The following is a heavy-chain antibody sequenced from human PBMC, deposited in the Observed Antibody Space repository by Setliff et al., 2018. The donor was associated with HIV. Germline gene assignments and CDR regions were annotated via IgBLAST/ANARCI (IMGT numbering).Heavy chain of an antibody. Sequence: PSETLSLTCAVSGYSVSSGYHWGWIRQPPGKGLEWIASIYYSGSTYYAPSLKSRVTISVDTSKNQFSLKLTSVTAADTAVYFCARVVPREVAPGGFDIWGQGTMVTVSS. CDR1: GYSVSSGYH. D-gene: IGHD5-12*01. CDR3: ARVVPREVAPGGFDI. J-gene: IGHJ3*02. V-gene: IGHV4-38-2*01. CDR2: IYYSGST.